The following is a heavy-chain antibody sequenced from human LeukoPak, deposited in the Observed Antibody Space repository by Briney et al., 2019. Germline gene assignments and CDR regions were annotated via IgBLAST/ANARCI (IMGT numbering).Heavy chain of an antibody. V-gene: IGHV3-23*01. J-gene: IGHJ6*03. Sequence: PGGSLRLSCAASGFTFSSHGMNWVRQAPGKGLEWASGISPSGGITYYTDSVKGRFTISRDNSKNTVSLQMNSLRAEDTAVYYCARDGDTVLTRGYYYYIDVWGKGTTVTVSS. D-gene: IGHD4-23*01. CDR1: GFTFSSHG. CDR3: ARDGDTVLTRGYYYYIDV. CDR2: ISPSGGIT.